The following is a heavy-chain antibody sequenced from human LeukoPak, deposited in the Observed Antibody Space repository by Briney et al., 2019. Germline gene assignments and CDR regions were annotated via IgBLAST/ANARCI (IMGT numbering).Heavy chain of an antibody. J-gene: IGHJ4*02. D-gene: IGHD3-22*01. CDR2: ITGSSAST. V-gene: IGHV3-23*01. CDR1: GFTFSSYA. CDR3: AKLDYYDTH. Sequence: LPGGSLRLSCAAAGFTFSSYAMSWVRQAPGKGLEWVSSITGSSASTYYADSVKGRFTISRDNSKNTLYLQMNSLRAEDTAVYFCAKLDYYDTHWGQGTLVTVSS.